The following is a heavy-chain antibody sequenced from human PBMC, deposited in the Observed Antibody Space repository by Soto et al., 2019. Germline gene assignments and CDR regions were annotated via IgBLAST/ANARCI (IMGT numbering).Heavy chain of an antibody. V-gene: IGHV3-30-3*01. D-gene: IGHD4-4*01. CDR3: AREVNLHFYYYGMDV. J-gene: IGHJ6*02. Sequence: QVQLVESGGGVVQPGRSLRLSCAASGFTFSSYAMNWVRQAPGKGLECVAVISYEGSNKKYADSVKGRFTISRDNSKNTLYLQMNSLRAEDTAVYYCAREVNLHFYYYGMDVWGQGTTVTVSS. CDR1: GFTFSSYA. CDR2: ISYEGSNK.